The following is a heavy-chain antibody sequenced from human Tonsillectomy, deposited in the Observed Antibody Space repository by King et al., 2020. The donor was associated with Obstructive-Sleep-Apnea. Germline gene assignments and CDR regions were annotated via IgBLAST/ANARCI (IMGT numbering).Heavy chain of an antibody. V-gene: IGHV3-48*04. D-gene: IGHD1-1*01. CDR1: GFTFSSYS. CDR2: IYSSSSTI. J-gene: IGHJ4*02. CDR3: ARVGWRGNDFDY. Sequence: VQLVESGGGLVQPGGSLRLSCAASGFTFSSYSMNWVRQAPGKGLEWVSYIYSSSSTIYYADSVKGRFTISRDNAKNSLYLQMNSLRAEDTAVYYCARVGWRGNDFDYWGQGTLVTVSS.